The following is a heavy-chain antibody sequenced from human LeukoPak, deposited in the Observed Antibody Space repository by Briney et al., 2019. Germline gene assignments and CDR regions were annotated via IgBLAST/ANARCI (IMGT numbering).Heavy chain of an antibody. CDR3: AAIAAAGHYYYDY. D-gene: IGHD6-13*01. Sequence: ASVKVSCKASGNPLTAYYTHWVRQAPGHGREWMGWIYPNSGATKYSREFQGRATLTTDTSISIACMELSGLNSDDTAVYYCAAIAAAGHYYYDYWGQGTLVTVSS. J-gene: IGHJ4*02. CDR1: GNPLTAYY. V-gene: IGHV1-2*02. CDR2: IYPNSGAT.